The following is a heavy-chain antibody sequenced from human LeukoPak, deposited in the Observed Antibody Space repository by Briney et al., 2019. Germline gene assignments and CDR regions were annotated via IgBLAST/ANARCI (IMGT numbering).Heavy chain of an antibody. CDR3: ARDVGGEATTFDY. J-gene: IGHJ4*02. Sequence: GRSLRLSCAASGFTFSSYVMHWVRQAPGKGLEWVGRTRNKANSYTTEYAASVKGRFTISRDDSKNSLYLQMNSLKTEDTAVYYCARDVGGEATTFDYWGQGTLVIVSS. D-gene: IGHD5-12*01. CDR1: GFTFSSYV. CDR2: TRNKANSYTT. V-gene: IGHV3-72*01.